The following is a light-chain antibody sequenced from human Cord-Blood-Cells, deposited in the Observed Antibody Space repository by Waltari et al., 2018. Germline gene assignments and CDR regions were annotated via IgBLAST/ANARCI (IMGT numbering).Light chain of an antibody. J-gene: IGLJ2*01. CDR1: SLRNYF. V-gene: IGLV3-19*01. CDR2: GKN. Sequence: SSELTQDPAVSVALGQTVRITCPGDSLRNYFSSSYQQKPGQAPVLVLYGKNNRPSGIPDRFSGSSSGNTASLTITGAQAEDEADYYCNSRDSSGNHLVFGGGTKLTVL. CDR3: NSRDSSGNHLV.